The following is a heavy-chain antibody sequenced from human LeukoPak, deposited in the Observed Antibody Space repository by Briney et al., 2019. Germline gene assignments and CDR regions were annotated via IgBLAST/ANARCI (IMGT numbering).Heavy chain of an antibody. D-gene: IGHD6-6*01. CDR2: IYYNGST. V-gene: IGHV4-31*03. CDR3: ARGSSSSRPNFDY. J-gene: IGHJ4*02. Sequence: SETLSLTCTVSGGSISSGGYYWTWIRHHPEKGLEWIGYIYYNGSTYYNPSLKSRITISADTSKNQFSLKVSSVTAADTAVYYCARGSSSSRPNFDYWGQGTLVTVSS. CDR1: GGSISSGGYY.